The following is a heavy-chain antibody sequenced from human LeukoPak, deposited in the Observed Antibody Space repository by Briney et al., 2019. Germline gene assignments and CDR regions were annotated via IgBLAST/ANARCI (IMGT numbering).Heavy chain of an antibody. CDR2: INPSGGST. CDR1: GYTFTSYG. CDR3: ARANYYDSSGSPNFDY. V-gene: IGHV1-46*01. D-gene: IGHD3-22*01. Sequence: ASVKVSCKASGYTFTSYGIRWVRQAPGQGLEWMGIINPSGGSTSYAQKFQGRVTMTRDTSTSTVYMELSSLRSEDTAVYYCARANYYDSSGSPNFDYWGQGTLVTVSS. J-gene: IGHJ4*02.